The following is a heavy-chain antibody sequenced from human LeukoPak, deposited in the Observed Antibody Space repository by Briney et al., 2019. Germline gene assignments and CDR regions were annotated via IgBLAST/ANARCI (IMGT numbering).Heavy chain of an antibody. V-gene: IGHV3-7*01. J-gene: IGHJ3*02. Sequence: GGSLRLSCAASGFTFSNYWMSWVRQAPGKGLEWLGHAKKDGSETYYVDSVKGRFTISRDNAKNSLFLQMNSLRAEDTAVYYCARDLPSSGYYYRDAFDIWGQGTLVTVSS. CDR3: ARDLPSSGYYYRDAFDI. CDR1: GFTFSNYW. CDR2: AKKDGSET. D-gene: IGHD3-22*01.